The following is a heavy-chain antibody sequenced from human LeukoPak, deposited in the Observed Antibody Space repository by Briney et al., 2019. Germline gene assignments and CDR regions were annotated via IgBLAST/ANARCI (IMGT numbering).Heavy chain of an antibody. V-gene: IGHV1-18*01. Sequence: ASVKVSCKASGYSFFSYGINWVRQAPGQGLEWMGWISSGGNGHPTYKQRFQGRVTMTTDTSTGTAYMDLRSLRSDDTAVYYCARVGYSGYEPTGRDAFDIWGQGTMVTVSS. CDR1: GYSFFSYG. D-gene: IGHD5-12*01. J-gene: IGHJ3*02. CDR2: ISSGGNGHP. CDR3: ARVGYSGYEPTGRDAFDI.